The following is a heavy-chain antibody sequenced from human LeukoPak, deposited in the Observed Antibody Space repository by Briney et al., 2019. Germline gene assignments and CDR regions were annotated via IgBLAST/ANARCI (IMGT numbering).Heavy chain of an antibody. CDR2: IYSGGDT. V-gene: IGHV3-66*01. CDR3: ARYTPYDLNYFDY. D-gene: IGHD2-2*02. J-gene: IGHJ4*02. CDR1: GFSFNNFA. Sequence: GGSLRLSCAASGFSFNNFAMGWVRQAPGKGLDWVSIIYSGGDTYYADSVKGRFTISRDKSKNTLYLQMNSLRAEDTAVYYCARYTPYDLNYFDYWGQGTLVTVSS.